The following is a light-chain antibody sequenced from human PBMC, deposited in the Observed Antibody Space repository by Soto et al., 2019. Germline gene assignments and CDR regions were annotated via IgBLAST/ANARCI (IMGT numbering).Light chain of an antibody. J-gene: IGLJ1*01. CDR2: GIN. CDR3: SSFAGSNNFPYV. CDR1: SSDVGAYDY. Sequence: QSALAQPPSASGSPGQSVTTSCTGTSSDVGAYDYVSWYQQHPGKAPKLMIYGINKRPSGVPDRFSGSKSGNTASLTVSGPQAEDEADYYCSSFAGSNNFPYVFGTGTKVTVL. V-gene: IGLV2-8*01.